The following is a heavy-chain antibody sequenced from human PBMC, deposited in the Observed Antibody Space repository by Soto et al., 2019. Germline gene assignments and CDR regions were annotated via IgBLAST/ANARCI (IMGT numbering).Heavy chain of an antibody. J-gene: IGHJ6*02. CDR2: ITHSGTT. D-gene: IGHD6-13*01. V-gene: IGHV4-34*01. CDR3: ARLPSIAAAGRRGYYYCGMDV. CDR1: GGSFSGYY. Sequence: QVQLQQWGAGLLKPSETLSLTCAVYGGSFSGYYWSWIRQPPGQGLEWIGEITHSGTTNYNPSLKSRVRLSVDTSKKQFPRRLSAVSAGATAVYYCARLPSIAAAGRRGYYYCGMDVWGQGTTVTVSS.